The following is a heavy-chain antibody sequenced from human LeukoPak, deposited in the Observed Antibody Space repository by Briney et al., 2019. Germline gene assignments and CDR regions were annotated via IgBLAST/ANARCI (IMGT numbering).Heavy chain of an antibody. J-gene: IGHJ4*02. CDR1: GFTFSSYG. V-gene: IGHV3-30*18. CDR3: AKDLSAGDWDYYFDS. Sequence: PGGSLRLSCAASGFTFSSYGMHWVRQAPGKGLGWVAVVSNDGLNKYYGDSVKGRFTMSRDNSKNTLYLQMNSLRAEDTAVYYCAKDLSAGDWDYYFDSWGQGTLVTVSS. D-gene: IGHD1-26*01. CDR2: VSNDGLNK.